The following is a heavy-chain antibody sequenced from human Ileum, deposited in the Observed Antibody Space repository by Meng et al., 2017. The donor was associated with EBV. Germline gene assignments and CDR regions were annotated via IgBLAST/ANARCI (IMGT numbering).Heavy chain of an antibody. CDR3: AIGDYGQNYFHH. D-gene: IGHD4-17*01. J-gene: IGHJ1*01. Sequence: QLVESGGGLVQPGRSLRLSCAASGLTFSNYGIHWVRQAPGKGLEWVAVIWYDGNIKHYADSVKGRFIISRDNSKNTLYVQMNSLRAEDTAVYYCAIGDYGQNYFHHWGQGTLVTVSS. V-gene: IGHV3-33*01. CDR1: GLTFSNYG. CDR2: IWYDGNIK.